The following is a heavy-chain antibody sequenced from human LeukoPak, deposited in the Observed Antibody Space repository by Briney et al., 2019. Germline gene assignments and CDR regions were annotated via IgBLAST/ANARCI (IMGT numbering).Heavy chain of an antibody. CDR1: GFTFSSYE. J-gene: IGHJ4*02. D-gene: IGHD3-10*01. Sequence: GGSLRLSCAASGFTFSSYEMNWVRQAPGKGLEWVAYISSSGSTIYYADSVKGRFTISRDNAKNSLYLQMNSLRAEDTAVYYCAAAYGSGEGYFDYWGQGTLVTVSS. CDR2: ISSSGSTI. V-gene: IGHV3-48*03. CDR3: AAAYGSGEGYFDY.